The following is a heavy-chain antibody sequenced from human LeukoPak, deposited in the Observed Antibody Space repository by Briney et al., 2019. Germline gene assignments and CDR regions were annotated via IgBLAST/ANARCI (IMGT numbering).Heavy chain of an antibody. V-gene: IGHV1-46*01. J-gene: IGHJ6*03. D-gene: IGHD4-11*01. CDR3: ARDRASNYGYYYYYMDV. Sequence: ASVKVSCKASGYTFTSYYMHRVRQAPGQGLEWMGIINPSGGSTSYAQKFQGRVTMTRDMSTSTVYMELSSLRSEDTAVYYCARDRASNYGYYYYYMDVWGKGTTVTVSS. CDR1: GYTFTSYY. CDR2: INPSGGST.